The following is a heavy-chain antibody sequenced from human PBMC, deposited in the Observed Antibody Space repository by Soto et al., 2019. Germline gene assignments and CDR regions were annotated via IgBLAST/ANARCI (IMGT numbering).Heavy chain of an antibody. V-gene: IGHV1-2*02. CDR1: GYFFTSYY. Sequence: GASVKVSCKTSGYFFTSYYIHWVRQAPGQGLEWMGWINPNNGGTNSAQKFQGRVTMTSDTSINTVYMEITSLRSDDTALYYCAREVTYGGGSFSLGLWGQGTLVTVSS. CDR3: AREVTYGGGSFSLGL. J-gene: IGHJ4*02. D-gene: IGHD3-10*01. CDR2: INPNNGGT.